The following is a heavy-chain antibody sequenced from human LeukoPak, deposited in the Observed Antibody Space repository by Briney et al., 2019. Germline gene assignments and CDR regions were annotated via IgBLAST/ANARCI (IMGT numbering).Heavy chain of an antibody. CDR1: GYTLTELS. CDR3: ATDKSSGWLKVFDY. D-gene: IGHD6-19*01. CDR2: FDPEDGET. V-gene: IGHV1-24*01. J-gene: IGHJ4*02. Sequence: ASVKVSCKVSGYTLTELSMHWVRQAPGKGLEWMGGFDPEDGETIYAQKFQGRVTMTEDTSTDTAYMELSSLRSEDTAVYYCATDKSSGWLKVFDYWGQGTLVTVSS.